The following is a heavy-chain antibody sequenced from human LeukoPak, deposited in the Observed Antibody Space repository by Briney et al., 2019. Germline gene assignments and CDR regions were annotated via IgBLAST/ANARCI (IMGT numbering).Heavy chain of an antibody. V-gene: IGHV1-18*01. Sequence: ASVTVSCKASGYTFTSYGISWVRQAPGQGLEWMGWISAYNGNTNYAQKLQGRVTMTTDTSTSTAYMELRSLRSDDTAVYYCARDLEGSGSFYRPSYDYWGQGTLVTVSS. CDR2: ISAYNGNT. CDR1: GYTFTSYG. D-gene: IGHD3-10*01. CDR3: ARDLEGSGSFYRPSYDY. J-gene: IGHJ4*02.